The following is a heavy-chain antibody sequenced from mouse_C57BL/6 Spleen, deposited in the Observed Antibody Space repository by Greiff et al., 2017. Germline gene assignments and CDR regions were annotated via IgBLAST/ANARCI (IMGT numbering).Heavy chain of an antibody. CDR3: ARTRAGTAYWYFDV. J-gene: IGHJ1*03. D-gene: IGHD4-1*01. CDR2: IHPNSGST. V-gene: IGHV1-64*01. CDR1: GYTFTSYW. Sequence: QVLLQQPGAELVKPGASVKLSCKASGYTFTSYWMHWVKQRPGQGLEWIGMIHPNSGSTNYNEKFKSKATLTVDKSSSTAYMQLSSLTSEDSAVYYCARTRAGTAYWYFDVWGTGTTVTVSS.